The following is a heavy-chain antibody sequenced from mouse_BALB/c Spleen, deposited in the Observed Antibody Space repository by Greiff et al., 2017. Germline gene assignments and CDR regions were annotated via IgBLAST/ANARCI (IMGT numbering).Heavy chain of an antibody. D-gene: IGHD2-3*01. Sequence: VQVVESGPGLVAPSQSLSITCTVSGFSLTSYGVHWVRQPPGKGLEWLGVIWAGGSTNYNSALMSRLSISKDNTKSQVFLKMNSLQTDDTAMYYCARDEGDGYYGYFDVWGAGTTVTVSS. J-gene: IGHJ1*01. CDR3: ARDEGDGYYGYFDV. CDR1: GFSLTSYG. V-gene: IGHV2-9*02. CDR2: IWAGGST.